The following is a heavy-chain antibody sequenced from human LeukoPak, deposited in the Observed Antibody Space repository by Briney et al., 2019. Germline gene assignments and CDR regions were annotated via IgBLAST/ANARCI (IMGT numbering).Heavy chain of an antibody. CDR1: GFTLSSYE. CDR2: ISYDGSNK. CDR3: ARAKYDSAGYYYSGFDI. Sequence: GGSLRLSCTASGFTLSSYEMSWIRQAPGKGLEWVAVISYDGSNKYYADSVKGRFAISRDNSKNTLYLQMNSLRAEDTAVYYCARAKYDSAGYYYSGFDIWGQGTMVTVSS. V-gene: IGHV3-30*09. J-gene: IGHJ3*02. D-gene: IGHD3-22*01.